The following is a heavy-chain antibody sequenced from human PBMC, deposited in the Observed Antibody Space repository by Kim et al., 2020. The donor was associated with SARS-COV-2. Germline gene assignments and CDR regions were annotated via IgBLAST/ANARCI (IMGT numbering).Heavy chain of an antibody. V-gene: IGHV4-61*02. CDR3: ARERLQQQLSRAACLFDP. J-gene: IGHJ5*02. D-gene: IGHD6-13*01. CDR2: IYTSGST. Sequence: SETLSLTCTVSGGSFSSCSYYWSWIRQPAGKGLEWIRRIYTSGSTNYNPSLKSRVTISVDTSKNQFSLKLIAVTAADTAVYYCARERLQQQLSRAACLFDPWGQGTLVTVSS. CDR1: GGSFSSCSYY.